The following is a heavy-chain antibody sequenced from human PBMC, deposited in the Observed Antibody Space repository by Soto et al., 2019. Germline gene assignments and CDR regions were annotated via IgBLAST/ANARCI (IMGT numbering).Heavy chain of an antibody. D-gene: IGHD3-10*01. V-gene: IGHV1-69*01. Sequence: QVQLVQSGAEVKKPGSSVKVSCKASGGIFSTYAISWLRQAPGQGIEWMGGIIPIFGTPNYAQRVQGRVTITADESTSTAYMELSRLRSSYTAVYYCARDLDGFGSGKYYNRFDFWGQVTLFTVSS. CDR2: IIPIFGTP. J-gene: IGHJ4*02. CDR3: ARDLDGFGSGKYYNRFDF. CDR1: GGIFSTYA.